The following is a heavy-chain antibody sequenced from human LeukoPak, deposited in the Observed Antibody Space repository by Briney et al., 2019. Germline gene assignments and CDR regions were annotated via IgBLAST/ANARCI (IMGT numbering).Heavy chain of an antibody. J-gene: IGHJ4*02. CDR3: ARARYYDFWSGKPRKYYFDY. Sequence: SETLSLTCTVSGYSISSGYYWGWIRQPPGKGLEWIGSIYHSGSTNYDPSLKSRVTISVDKSKNQFSLKLSSVTAADTAVYYCARARYYDFWSGKPRKYYFDYWGQGTLVTVSS. CDR1: GYSISSGYY. CDR2: IYHSGST. D-gene: IGHD3-3*01. V-gene: IGHV4-38-2*02.